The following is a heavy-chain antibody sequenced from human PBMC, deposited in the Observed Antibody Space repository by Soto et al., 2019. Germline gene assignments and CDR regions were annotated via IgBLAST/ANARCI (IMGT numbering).Heavy chain of an antibody. J-gene: IGHJ5*02. CDR3: ARGRDYSWFEP. D-gene: IGHD4-4*01. CDR2: INQSGSC. Sequence: PXATLWLTSVVSGGAFSGYDGTWVRQPPGKGLEWIGEINQSGSCDHNPSLKSRGRMSVQTSKNQFSLNLMSVTAADTAVYSCARGRDYSWFEPWGQGIPVTVSS. V-gene: IGHV4-34*01. CDR1: GGAFSGYD.